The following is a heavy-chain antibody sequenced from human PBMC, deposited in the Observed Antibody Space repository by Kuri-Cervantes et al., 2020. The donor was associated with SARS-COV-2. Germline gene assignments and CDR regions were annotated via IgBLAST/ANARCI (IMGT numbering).Heavy chain of an antibody. CDR3: SRAGPGVSWDF. D-gene: IGHD2-8*01. CDR2: IKNKDQGYTT. CDR1: GFTLSDHT. Sequence: GESLKISCAASGFTLSDHTMDWVRQAPGKGLEWVGRIKNKDQGYTTYYAASVKGRFTISRDDSKDSLYLQLNSLKSEDTALYYCSRAGPGVSWDFWGQGTLVTVSS. V-gene: IGHV3-72*01. J-gene: IGHJ4*02.